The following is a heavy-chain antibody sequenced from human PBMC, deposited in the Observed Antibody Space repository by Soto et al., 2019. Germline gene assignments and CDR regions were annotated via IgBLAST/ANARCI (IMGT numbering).Heavy chain of an antibody. Sequence: GASVKVCCKASGYTFASCGRCWVRQAPGQGLEWMGWISAYNGNTNYAQKLQGRVSMTTDTATRTAYMELRSLRSDDTAVYYCARDRRYYGSGSYYFLFAPQANGFDPW. CDR2: ISAYNGNT. V-gene: IGHV1-18*01. D-gene: IGHD3-10*01. CDR3: ARDRRYYGSGSYYFLFAPQANGFDP. J-gene: IGHJ5*02. CDR1: GYTFASCG.